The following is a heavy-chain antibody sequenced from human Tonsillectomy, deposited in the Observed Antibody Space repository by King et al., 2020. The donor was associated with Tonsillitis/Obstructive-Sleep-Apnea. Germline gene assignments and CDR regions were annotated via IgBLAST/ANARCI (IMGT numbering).Heavy chain of an antibody. D-gene: IGHD2-2*01. CDR3: ARHRGYCSSTSCKYNWFDP. Sequence: LQLQESGPGLVKPSETLSLTCTVSGGSISSSSYYWGWIRQPPGMGLEWIGSIYYSGSTYHNPSLKSRVTISADTCKNQFSLKLNSVTAADTAVYYCARHRGYCSSTSCKYNWFDPWGQGTLVTVSS. V-gene: IGHV4-39*01. J-gene: IGHJ5*02. CDR2: IYYSGST. CDR1: GGSISSSSYY.